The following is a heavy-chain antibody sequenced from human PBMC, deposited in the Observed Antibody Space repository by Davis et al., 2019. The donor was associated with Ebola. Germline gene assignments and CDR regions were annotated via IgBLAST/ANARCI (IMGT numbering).Heavy chain of an antibody. CDR3: ARTWAHYDILTGYYHNWFDP. V-gene: IGHV2-70*04. CDR2: LDRDDDK. J-gene: IGHJ5*02. D-gene: IGHD3-9*01. CDR1: LLPLRPSGIR. Sequence: SGVPLAHLTHTLTLICTFSLLPLRPSGIRASWIRQPPGKSLEWLDRLDRDDDKFYSTSLKTMLTISKDTSKNQVVLKMTNMDPVDTATYYCARTWAHYDILTGYYHNWFDPWGQGTLVTVSS.